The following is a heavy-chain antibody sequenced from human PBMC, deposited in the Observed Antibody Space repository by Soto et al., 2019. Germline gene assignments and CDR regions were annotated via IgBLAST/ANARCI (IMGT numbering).Heavy chain of an antibody. V-gene: IGHV1-69*06. D-gene: IGHD3-22*01. CDR2: IIPVFGTT. J-gene: IGHJ2*01. CDR3: ARDYYDGRGYYTWYFAL. CDR1: GGTFSNYA. Sequence: QVQLVQSGAEVKKPGSSVKVSCRASGGTFSNYAISWVRQAPGQGLEWMGNIIPVFGTTNFARKFLGRVTITAYKPTGTAYMELSSLRSEDTAVYYCARDYYDGRGYYTWYFALWGRGTLVTVSS.